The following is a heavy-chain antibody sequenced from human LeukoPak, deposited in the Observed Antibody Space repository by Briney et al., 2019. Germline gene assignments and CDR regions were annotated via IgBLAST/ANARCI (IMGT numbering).Heavy chain of an antibody. CDR2: ISWNSGSI. CDR3: AKDSGSYPAQFDY. D-gene: IGHD1-26*01. J-gene: IGHJ4*02. V-gene: IGHV3-9*01. CDR1: GFTFDDYA. Sequence: GGSLRLSCAASGFTFDDYAMRWVRQAPGKGLEWVSGISWNSGSIGYADSVKGRFTISRDNAKNSLYLQMNSLRAEDTALYYCAKDSGSYPAQFDYWGQGTLVTVSS.